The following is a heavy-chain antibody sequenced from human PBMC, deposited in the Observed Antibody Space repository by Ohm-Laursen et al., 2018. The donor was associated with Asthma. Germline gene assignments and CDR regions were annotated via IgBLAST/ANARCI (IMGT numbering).Heavy chain of an antibody. V-gene: IGHV3-74*01. CDR2: LFPDGRRP. CDR1: GFTFSDYF. J-gene: IGHJ4*02. CDR3: ARGNVEGLL. Sequence: SLRLSWTASGFTFSDYFMHWVRQRPGGGLVWVSHLFPDGRRPNYADSVKGRFTISRDDAQNTVYLQMNSLRVDDTAVYYCARGNVEGLLWGQGTLVTVSS. D-gene: IGHD5-24*01.